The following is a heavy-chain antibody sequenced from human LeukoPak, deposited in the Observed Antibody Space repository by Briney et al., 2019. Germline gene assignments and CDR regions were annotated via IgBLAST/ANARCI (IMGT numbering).Heavy chain of an antibody. V-gene: IGHV3-23*01. Sequence: GGSLRLSCAASGFTFSSYAMSWVRQAPGKGLEWVSAISGSGGSTYYADSVKGRFTISRDNSKNTLYLQMNSLRAEDTAVYYCAKDGGPGMTGYYMVVALHYFDYWGQGTLVTVSS. CDR3: AKDGGPGMTGYYMVVALHYFDY. J-gene: IGHJ4*02. D-gene: IGHD3-9*01. CDR1: GFTFSSYA. CDR2: ISGSGGST.